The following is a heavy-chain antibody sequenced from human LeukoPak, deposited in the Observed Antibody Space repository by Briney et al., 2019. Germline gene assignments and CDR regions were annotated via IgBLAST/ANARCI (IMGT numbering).Heavy chain of an antibody. CDR2: INPNSGGT. Sequence: ASVKVSCKASGYTFTGYYMHWVRQAPGQGLEWMGWINPNSGGTNYAQKFQGRVTMTRDTSISTAYMELSRLRSDDTAVYYCARDQKRYYDFWSGYSRDALDIWGQGTMVTVSS. V-gene: IGHV1-2*02. J-gene: IGHJ3*02. CDR1: GYTFTGYY. D-gene: IGHD3-3*01. CDR3: ARDQKRYYDFWSGYSRDALDI.